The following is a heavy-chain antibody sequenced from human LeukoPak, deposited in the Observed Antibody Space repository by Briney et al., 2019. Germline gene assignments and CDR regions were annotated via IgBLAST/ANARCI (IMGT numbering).Heavy chain of an antibody. J-gene: IGHJ6*02. CDR1: GFTFSDYY. CDR3: ARLYYDFWSGYTENYYYYGMDV. D-gene: IGHD3-3*01. CDR2: ISSSGSTI. V-gene: IGHV3-11*04. Sequence: GGSLRLSCAASGFTFSDYYMSWIRQAPGKGLEWVSYISSSGSTIYYADSVKGRFTISRDNAKNSLYLQMNSLRAEDTAVYYCARLYYDFWSGYTENYYYYGMDVWGQGTAVTVSS.